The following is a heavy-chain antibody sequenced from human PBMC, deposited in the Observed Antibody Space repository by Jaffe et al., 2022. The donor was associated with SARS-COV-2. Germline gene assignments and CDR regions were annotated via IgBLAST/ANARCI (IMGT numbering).Heavy chain of an antibody. Sequence: EVQLLESGGGLVQPGGSLRLSCAASGFTFSSYAMSWVRQAPGKGLEWVSAISGSGGSTYYADSVKGRFTISRDNSKNTLYLQMNSLRAEDTAVYYCAKNGGAFGDKVYYFDYWGQGTLVTVSS. CDR2: ISGSGGST. D-gene: IGHD3-16*01. CDR1: GFTFSSYA. V-gene: IGHV3-23*01. J-gene: IGHJ4*02. CDR3: AKNGGAFGDKVYYFDY.